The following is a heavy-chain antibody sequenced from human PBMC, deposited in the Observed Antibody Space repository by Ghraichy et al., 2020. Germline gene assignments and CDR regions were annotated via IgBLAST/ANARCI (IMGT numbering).Heavy chain of an antibody. V-gene: IGHV4-34*01. D-gene: IGHD2-15*01. CDR2: INHSGST. CDR1: GGSFSGHY. Sequence: SETLSLTCAVFGGSFSGHYWSWIRQPPGKGLEWIGEINHSGSTTYNPSLKSRVAISGDTSKNQFSLKLTSVTAADTAVYYCAGEPGYCSGGSCYGGWFDPWGQGTLVTVSS. J-gene: IGHJ5*02. CDR3: AGEPGYCSGGSCYGGWFDP.